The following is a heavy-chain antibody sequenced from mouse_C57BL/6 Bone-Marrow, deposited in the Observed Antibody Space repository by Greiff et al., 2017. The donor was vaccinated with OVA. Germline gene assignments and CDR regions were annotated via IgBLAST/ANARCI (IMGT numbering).Heavy chain of an antibody. CDR3: AGGDIGRSDGYAMDD. Sequence: LQQSGAELVRPGASVQMSCKASGYTFTSSHMHWVKPTPRQGLEWIGAIYPGHGYTSYNQKFKGKATLTVDPSSSTAYMQLSSLTAEDSAGYFSAGGDIGRSDGYAMDDWGQGTAVTVSS. V-gene: IGHV1-12*01. CDR1: GYTFTSSH. CDR2: IYPGHGYT. D-gene: IGHD1-1*01. J-gene: IGHJ4*01.